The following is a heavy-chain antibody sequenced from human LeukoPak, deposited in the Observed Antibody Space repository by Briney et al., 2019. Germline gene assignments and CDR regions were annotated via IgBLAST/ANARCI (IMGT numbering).Heavy chain of an antibody. V-gene: IGHV4-34*01. CDR2: INHSEST. D-gene: IGHD3-3*02. J-gene: IGHJ6*04. CDR1: GGSLSGYY. CDR3: ARGGPAIFYYYYYGMDV. Sequence: PSETLSLTCAVYGGSLSGYYWSWIRPPPGKGLEWIGEINHSESTNYNPSLKSRVTISVDTSKNQFSLKLSSVTAADTAVYYCARGGPAIFYYYYYGMDVWGKGTTVTVSS.